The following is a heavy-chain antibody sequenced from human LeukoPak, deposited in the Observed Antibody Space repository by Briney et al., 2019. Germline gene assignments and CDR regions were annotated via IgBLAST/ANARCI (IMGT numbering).Heavy chain of an antibody. V-gene: IGHV4-39*07. CDR3: ASGGYDYVWGSYRYTN. D-gene: IGHD3-16*02. Sequence: SETLSLTCTVSGGSISSSSYYWGWIRQPPGKGLEWIGSIHYSGSTYYNPSLKSRVTISVDTSNNQFSLKLSSVTAADTAVYYCASGGYDYVWGSYRYTNWGQGTLVTVSS. CDR1: GGSISSSSYY. CDR2: IHYSGST. J-gene: IGHJ4*02.